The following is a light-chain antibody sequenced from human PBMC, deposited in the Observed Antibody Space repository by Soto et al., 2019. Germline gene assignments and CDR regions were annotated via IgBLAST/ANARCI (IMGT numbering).Light chain of an antibody. V-gene: IGLV1-51*02. CDR1: SSKIGNNY. Sequence: QSVLTQPPSVSAAPGQKVTISCSGSSSKIGNNYVSWYQQLPGTAPKLLIYENNKRPSEIPDRFSGSKSGTSATLGITGLQTGDEADYYCGTWDSSLSAQVFGTGTKVTVL. CDR2: ENN. J-gene: IGLJ1*01. CDR3: GTWDSSLSAQV.